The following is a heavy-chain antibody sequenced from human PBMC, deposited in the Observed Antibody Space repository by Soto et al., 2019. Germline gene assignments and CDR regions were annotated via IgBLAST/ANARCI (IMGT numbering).Heavy chain of an antibody. CDR1: GGSISSGGYY. V-gene: IGHV4-31*03. J-gene: IGHJ4*02. CDR2: IYYSGST. CDR3: ARAPYDFWSGYYGPDFDY. D-gene: IGHD3-3*01. Sequence: PSETLSLTCTVSGGSISSGGYYWSWIRQHPGKGLEWIGYIYYSGSTYYNPSLKSRVTISVDTSKNQFSLKLSSVTAADTAVYYCARAPYDFWSGYYGPDFDYWGQGTLVTVSS.